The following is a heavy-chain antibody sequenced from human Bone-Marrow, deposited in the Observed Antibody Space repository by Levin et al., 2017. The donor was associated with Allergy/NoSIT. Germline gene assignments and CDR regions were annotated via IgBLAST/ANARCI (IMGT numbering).Heavy chain of an antibody. CDR2: ISGSGGST. CDR3: AKASAYYGSGSYYYYYDYMDV. CDR1: GFTFSSYA. V-gene: IGHV3-23*01. J-gene: IGHJ6*03. Sequence: GGSLRLSCAASGFTFSSYAMSWVRQAPGKGLEWVSAISGSGGSTYYADSVKGRFTISRDNSKNTLYLQMNSLRAEDTAVYYCAKASAYYGSGSYYYYYDYMDVWGKGTTVTVSS. D-gene: IGHD3-10*01.